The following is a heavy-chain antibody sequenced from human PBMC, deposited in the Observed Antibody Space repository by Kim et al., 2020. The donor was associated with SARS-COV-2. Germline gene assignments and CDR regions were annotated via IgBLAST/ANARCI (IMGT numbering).Heavy chain of an antibody. CDR1: GYTFTSYD. CDR2: MNPNSGNT. D-gene: IGHD3-22*01. J-gene: IGHJ2*01. V-gene: IGHV1-8*01. Sequence: ASVKVSCKASGYTFTSYDINWVRQATGQGLEWMGWMNPNSGNTGYAQKFQGRVTMTRNTSISTAYMELSSLRSEDTAVYYCARYRYDSRDYLHYWYFDLWGRGTLVTVSS. CDR3: ARYRYDSRDYLHYWYFDL.